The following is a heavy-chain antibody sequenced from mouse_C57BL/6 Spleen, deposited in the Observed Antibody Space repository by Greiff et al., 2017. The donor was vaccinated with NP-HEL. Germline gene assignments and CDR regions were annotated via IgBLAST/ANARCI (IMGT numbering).Heavy chain of an antibody. CDR3: ARSMRGYDDMDD. Sequence: QVQLQQPGAELVMPGASVKLSCKASGYTFTSYWMHWVKQRPGQGLEWIGEIDPSDSYTNYNQKFKGKATLTVDKSSSTAYMQLSSLTSEDSAVYYCARSMRGYDDMDDWGKGTSVTVSS. CDR2: IDPSDSYT. CDR1: GYTFTSYW. D-gene: IGHD2-2*01. V-gene: IGHV1-69*01. J-gene: IGHJ4*01.